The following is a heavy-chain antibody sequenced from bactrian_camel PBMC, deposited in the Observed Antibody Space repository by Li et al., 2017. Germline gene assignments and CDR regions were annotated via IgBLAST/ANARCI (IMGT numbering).Heavy chain of an antibody. CDR3: AAVGGEEAIPASMRWTDFGY. Sequence: DVQLVESGGGLVQPGGSLRLSCAASGFTFSSYYMSWVRQAPGKGLEWVSSIYTGGSTYYVDSVKGRFAISKDNAKNTLYLQMNSLKPEDTAVYYCAAVGGEEAIPASMRWTDFGYWGQGTQVTVS. CDR2: IYTGGST. J-gene: IGHJ6*01. D-gene: IGHD1*01. V-gene: IGHV3S10*01. CDR1: GFTFSSYY.